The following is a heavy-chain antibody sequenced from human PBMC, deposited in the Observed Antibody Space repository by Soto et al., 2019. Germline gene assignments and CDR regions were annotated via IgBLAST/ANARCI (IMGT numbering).Heavy chain of an antibody. CDR1: GGTFSSYA. Sequence: QVQLVQSGAEVKKPGSSVKVPCKASGGTFSSYAISWVRQAPGQGLEWMGGIIPIFGTANYAQKFQGRVTITADESTSIAYMELSSLRSEDTAVYYCARSDEAGSYSGSYTFDYWGQGTLVTVSS. D-gene: IGHD1-26*01. J-gene: IGHJ4*02. CDR2: IIPIFGTA. CDR3: ARSDEAGSYSGSYTFDY. V-gene: IGHV1-69*01.